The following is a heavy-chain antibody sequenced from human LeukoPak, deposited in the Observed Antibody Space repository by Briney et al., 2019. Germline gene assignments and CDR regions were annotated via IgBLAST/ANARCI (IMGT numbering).Heavy chain of an antibody. V-gene: IGHV4-59*01. CDR1: GGSISSYY. CDR3: ARDRLGYSSSWYGSDY. CDR2: IYYSGST. J-gene: IGHJ4*02. D-gene: IGHD6-13*01. Sequence: PSETLSLTCTVSGGSISSYYWSWIRQPPGKGLEWIGYIYYSGSTNYNPSLKSRVTISVDTSKNQFSLKLSSVTAADTAVYYCARDRLGYSSSWYGSDYWGQGTLVTVSS.